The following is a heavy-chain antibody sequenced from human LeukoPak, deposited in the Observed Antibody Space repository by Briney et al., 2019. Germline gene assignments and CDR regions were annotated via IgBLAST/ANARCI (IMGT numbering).Heavy chain of an antibody. CDR3: AMRYYDFWSGYSWFDP. CDR2: IYPGDSDT. Sequence: GESLKISCKGSGYSFTSYWIGWVRQMPGKGLEWMESIYPGDSDTRYSPSFQGQVTISADKSISTAYLQWSSLKASDTAMYYCAMRYYDFWSGYSWFDPWGQGTLVTVSS. J-gene: IGHJ5*02. CDR1: GYSFTSYW. V-gene: IGHV5-51*01. D-gene: IGHD3-3*01.